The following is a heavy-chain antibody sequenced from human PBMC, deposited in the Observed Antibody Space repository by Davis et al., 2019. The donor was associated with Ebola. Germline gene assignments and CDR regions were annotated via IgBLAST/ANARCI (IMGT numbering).Heavy chain of an antibody. J-gene: IGHJ4*02. CDR3: ATTQWLREFDN. Sequence: GESLKISCAASGFTVSSNHMSWVRQAPGKGLEWVSVIYDQSTAYADSVRGRFIISRDKSNNTLYLEMNSQRVDDTAVYYCATTQWLREFDNWGQGTLVTVSS. D-gene: IGHD6-19*01. CDR2: IYDQST. V-gene: IGHV3-53*05. CDR1: GFTVSSNH.